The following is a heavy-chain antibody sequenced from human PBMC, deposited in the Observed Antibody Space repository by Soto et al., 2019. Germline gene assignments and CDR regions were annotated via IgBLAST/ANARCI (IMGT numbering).Heavy chain of an antibody. V-gene: IGHV3-23*01. J-gene: IGHJ3*02. CDR3: AKGREGFGNDAFDI. CDR2: ISGSGGNT. CDR1: GFTFSSYA. Sequence: EVQLLESGGGLVQPGGSLRPSCAASGFTFSSYAMSWVRQAPGRGLEWVSAISGSGGNTYYADSVKGRFTISRDNSKNTLYLQMNTLRAEDTAVYYCAKGREGFGNDAFDIWGQGTMVTVSS. D-gene: IGHD3-10*01.